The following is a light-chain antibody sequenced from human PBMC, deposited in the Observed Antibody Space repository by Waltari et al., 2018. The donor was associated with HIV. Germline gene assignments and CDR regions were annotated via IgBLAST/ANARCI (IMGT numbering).Light chain of an antibody. CDR2: GAS. CDR1: QSVTSTY. J-gene: IGKJ2*01. Sequence: EIVLTQSPGTLSLSPGETDTLSCRASQSVTSTYLAWYHQKPGQAPRLLIYGASSRATGIPDRFRGSGSGTDFTLTIRRLEPEDFAVYYCQQYGSSPYTFGQGTKLEIK. CDR3: QQYGSSPYT. V-gene: IGKV3-20*01.